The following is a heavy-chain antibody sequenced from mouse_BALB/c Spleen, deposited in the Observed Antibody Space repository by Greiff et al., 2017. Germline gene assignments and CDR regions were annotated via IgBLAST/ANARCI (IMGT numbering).Heavy chain of an antibody. Sequence: QVHVKQPGAELVRPGASVKLSCKASGYTFTSYWINWVKQRPGQGLEWIGNIYPSDSYTNYNQKFKDKATLTVDKSSSTAYMQLSSPTSEDSAVYYCTRGGVTTGLGPYWYFDVWGAGTTVTVSS. CDR2: IYPSDSYT. D-gene: IGHD2-2*01. J-gene: IGHJ1*01. CDR1: GYTFTSYW. V-gene: IGHV1-69*02. CDR3: TRGGVTTGLGPYWYFDV.